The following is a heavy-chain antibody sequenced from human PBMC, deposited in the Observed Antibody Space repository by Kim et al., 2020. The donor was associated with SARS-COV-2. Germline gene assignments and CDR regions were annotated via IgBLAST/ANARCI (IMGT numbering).Heavy chain of an antibody. CDR3: ARLSLSVWGSYRYGMDV. D-gene: IGHD3-16*02. V-gene: IGHV4-59*08. CDR2: IYYSGST. J-gene: IGHJ6*02. Sequence: SETLSLTCTVSGGSISSYYWSWIRQPPGKGLEWIGYIYYSGSTNYNPSLKSRVTISVDTSKNQFSLKLSSLTAADTAVDYCARLSLSVWGSYRYGMDVWGQGTSVTVSS. CDR1: GGSISSYY.